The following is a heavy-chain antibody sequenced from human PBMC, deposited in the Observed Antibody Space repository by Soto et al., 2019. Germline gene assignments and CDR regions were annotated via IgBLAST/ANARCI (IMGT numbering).Heavy chain of an antibody. CDR1: GFTFXNFA. CDR2: ISHTGNTI. CDR3: VKDQGSGWCFAY. D-gene: IGHD6-19*01. J-gene: IGHJ4*02. V-gene: IGHV3-23*01. Sequence: GGSLRLSCAASGFTFXNFAMSWVRQAPGKGLEWVSSISHTGNTIYYADSVKGRFTISRDNSKNTVYLQMNSQRAEDTALYYCVKDQGSGWCFAYWGQGTQVTVSS.